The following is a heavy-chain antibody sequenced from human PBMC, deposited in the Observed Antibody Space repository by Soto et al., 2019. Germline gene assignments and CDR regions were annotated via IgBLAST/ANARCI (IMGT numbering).Heavy chain of an antibody. CDR2: ISGGGGST. V-gene: IGHV3-23*01. J-gene: IGHJ1*01. CDR1: GFTFSSYA. D-gene: IGHD4-17*01. Sequence: EVQLLESGGGLVQPGGSLRLSCAASGFTFSSYAMSWVRQAPGKGLEWVSAISGGGGSTYYADSVKGRFTISRDNSKNTLYLQMNSLTAEDTAAYYCARDPETIYGDEYFQHWGQGTLVTVSS. CDR3: ARDPETIYGDEYFQH.